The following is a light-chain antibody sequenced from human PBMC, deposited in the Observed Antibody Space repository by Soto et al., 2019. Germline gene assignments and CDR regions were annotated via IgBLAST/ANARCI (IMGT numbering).Light chain of an antibody. CDR3: QQSYLSLQS. CDR1: QTFKNY. J-gene: IGKJ2*03. Sequence: DDQIAQYPPSLPASVGDTVTISCRAGQTFKNYMSLDQYRSEKAPKLVIYAATVLQTGAPYRFAASASGTDFTLTIMILQPEGSAPYYCQQSYLSLQSFGQGTKVYIK. V-gene: IGKV1-39*01. CDR2: AAT.